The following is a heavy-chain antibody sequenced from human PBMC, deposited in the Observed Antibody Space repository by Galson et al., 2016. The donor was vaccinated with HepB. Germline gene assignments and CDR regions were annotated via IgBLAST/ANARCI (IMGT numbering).Heavy chain of an antibody. CDR2: FDPKNGET. CDR3: ATGGSSKSGVYYYGMDV. J-gene: IGHJ6*04. V-gene: IGHV1-24*01. D-gene: IGHD6-6*01. Sequence: SCKVFGYTLTELSMHWVRQAPGKGLEWMGGFDPKNGETIYAQKFQGRVTMTEDTSTNTAYMELSSLRSEDTAVYYCATGGSSKSGVYYYGMDVWGKGTTVTVSS. CDR1: GYTLTELS.